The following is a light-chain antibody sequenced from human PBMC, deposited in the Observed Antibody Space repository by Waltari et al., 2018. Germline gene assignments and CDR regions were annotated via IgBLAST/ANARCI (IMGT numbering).Light chain of an antibody. V-gene: IGKV3-20*01. CDR2: GTS. J-gene: IGKJ3*01. CDR3: QQYGISPPFT. CDR1: QSVGSTF. Sequence: EIVLTQSPGTLSLSPGERATLSCRASQSVGSTFLVWYQQKPGQAPWLLIYGTSNRATGIPDRFSGRWSGTEFTLTISRLEPEDFAVYYCQQYGISPPFTFGPGTKVDIK.